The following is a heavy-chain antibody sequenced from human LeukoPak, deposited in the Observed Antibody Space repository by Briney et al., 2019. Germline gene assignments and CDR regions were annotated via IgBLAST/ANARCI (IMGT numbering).Heavy chain of an antibody. D-gene: IGHD3-16*02. J-gene: IGHJ4*02. V-gene: IGHV4-34*01. Sequence: SETLSLTCAVYGGSFSGYYWSWIRQPPGKGLEWIGEINHSGSTNYNPSLKSRVTISVDTSKNQFSLKLSSVTAADTAVYYCARYAFGGVIVKIGYDYWGQGTLVTVSS. CDR2: INHSGST. CDR1: GGSFSGYY. CDR3: ARYAFGGVIVKIGYDY.